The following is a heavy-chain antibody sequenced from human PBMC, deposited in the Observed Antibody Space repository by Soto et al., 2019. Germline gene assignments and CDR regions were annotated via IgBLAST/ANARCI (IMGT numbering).Heavy chain of an antibody. V-gene: IGHV3-33*01. J-gene: IGHJ4*02. CDR1: GFTFSSHG. Sequence: QEQLVESGGGVVQPGRSLRLSCAASGFTFSSHGMHWVRQAPGKGLEWVAVISYDGSNKYYADSVKGRFTISRDNSKNTLYLQMNSRRGEDTAVYYCARDKSRDGFDYWGQGTLVTVSS. D-gene: IGHD2-8*01. CDR2: ISYDGSNK. CDR3: ARDKSRDGFDY.